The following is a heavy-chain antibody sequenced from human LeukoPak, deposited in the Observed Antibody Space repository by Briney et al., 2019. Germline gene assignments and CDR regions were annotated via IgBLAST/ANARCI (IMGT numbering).Heavy chain of an antibody. CDR1: GFTFSSYG. CDR2: IWDDGSNK. Sequence: PGRSLRLSCAASGFTFSSYGMHWVRQAPGKGLEWVAVIWDDGSNKYYADSVKGRFTISRDNSKNTLYLQMNSLRAEDTAVYYCARDAGHHYDFWSGYFSSDAGRPFDIWGQGTMVTVSS. V-gene: IGHV3-33*01. J-gene: IGHJ3*02. D-gene: IGHD3-3*01. CDR3: ARDAGHHYDFWSGYFSSDAGRPFDI.